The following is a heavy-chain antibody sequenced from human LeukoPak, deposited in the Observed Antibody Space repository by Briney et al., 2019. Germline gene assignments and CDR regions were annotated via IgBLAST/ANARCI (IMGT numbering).Heavy chain of an antibody. CDR1: GFTFSNYW. Sequence: GGSLRLSCAASGFTFSNYWMSWVRQAPGKGLEWVANIKQDGSQKYYVDSVKGRFTISRDNAKNSLYLQMNSLRAEDTAVYYCARDAPDYYDSSGYLHDAFDIWGQGTMVTVSS. CDR2: IKQDGSQK. D-gene: IGHD3-22*01. V-gene: IGHV3-7*01. J-gene: IGHJ3*02. CDR3: ARDAPDYYDSSGYLHDAFDI.